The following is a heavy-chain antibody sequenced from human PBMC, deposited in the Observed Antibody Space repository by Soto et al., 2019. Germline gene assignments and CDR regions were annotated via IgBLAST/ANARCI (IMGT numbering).Heavy chain of an antibody. J-gene: IGHJ5*02. Sequence: GSLSLSCAASGFTFSSYWMHWVRQAPGKGLVWVSRINSDGSSTSYADSVKGRFTISRDNAKNTLYLQMNSLRAEDTAVYYCAREYYYDSSGYYPNWFDPWGQGTLVTVSS. V-gene: IGHV3-74*01. D-gene: IGHD3-22*01. CDR1: GFTFSSYW. CDR2: INSDGSST. CDR3: AREYYYDSSGYYPNWFDP.